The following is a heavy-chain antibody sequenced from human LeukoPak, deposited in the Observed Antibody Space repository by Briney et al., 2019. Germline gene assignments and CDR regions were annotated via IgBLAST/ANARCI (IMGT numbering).Heavy chain of an antibody. CDR3: AKDQGATISVFDY. CDR1: GFTFSSYA. D-gene: IGHD5-24*01. CDR2: IGGSGGST. V-gene: IGHV3-23*01. J-gene: IGHJ4*02. Sequence: GGSLRLSCAASGFTFSSYAMSWVRQAPGKGLEWVSAIGGSGGSTYYTGTVKGRFTISRDNSKNTLYLQMNSLRVEDTAVYYCAKDQGATISVFDYWGQGTLVTVSS.